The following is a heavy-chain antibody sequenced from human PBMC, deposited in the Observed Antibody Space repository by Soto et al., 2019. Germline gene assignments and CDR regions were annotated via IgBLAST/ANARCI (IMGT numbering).Heavy chain of an antibody. D-gene: IGHD6-19*01. J-gene: IGHJ6*02. V-gene: IGHV3-30*18. Sequence: GGSLRLSCAASGFTFSSYGMHWVRQAPGKGLEWVAVISYDGSNRYYADSVKGRFTISRDNSKNTLYLQMNSLRAEDTAVYYCAKDLGYSSGWYSYYYYGMDVWGQGTTVTVSS. CDR2: ISYDGSNR. CDR1: GFTFSSYG. CDR3: AKDLGYSSGWYSYYYYGMDV.